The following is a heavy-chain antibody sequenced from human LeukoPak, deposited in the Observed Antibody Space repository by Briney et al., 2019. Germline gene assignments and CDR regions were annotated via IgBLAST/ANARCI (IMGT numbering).Heavy chain of an antibody. J-gene: IGHJ4*02. Sequence: SVKVSCKASGGTFSSYAISWVRQAPGQGLEWMGGIIPIFGTANYAQKFQGRVTITADESTSTAYMELSSLRSEDTAVYYCARDGYYGPGSYPPVGYWGQGTLVTVSS. D-gene: IGHD3-10*01. CDR1: GGTFSSYA. V-gene: IGHV1-69*13. CDR3: ARDGYYGPGSYPPVGY. CDR2: IIPIFGTA.